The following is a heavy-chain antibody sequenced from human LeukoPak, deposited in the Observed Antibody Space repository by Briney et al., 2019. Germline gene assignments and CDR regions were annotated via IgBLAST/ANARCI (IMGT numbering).Heavy chain of an antibody. CDR2: IWYDGSNK. V-gene: IGHV3-33*01. CDR3: ARDPTTLTFGGVIVPYYFDY. D-gene: IGHD3-16*02. CDR1: GFTFSSYG. Sequence: GGSLRLSCAASGFTFSSYGMHWVRQAPGKGLEWVAVIWYDGSNKYYADSVKGRFTISRDNAKNSLYLQMNSLRDEDTAVYYCARDPTTLTFGGVIVPYYFDYWGQGTLVTVSS. J-gene: IGHJ4*02.